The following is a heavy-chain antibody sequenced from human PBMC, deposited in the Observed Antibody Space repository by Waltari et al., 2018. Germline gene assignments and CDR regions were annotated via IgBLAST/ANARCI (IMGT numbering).Heavy chain of an antibody. CDR3: ARGSNYDSSGYYVTEYFQH. J-gene: IGHJ1*01. CDR1: GGSISSSSYY. Sequence: QLQLQESGPGLVKPSETLSLTCTVSGGSISSSSYYWGWIRQPPGKGLEWIGSISYSGSTYYNPSLKGRVTISVDTSKNQFSLKLSSVTAADTAVYYCARGSNYDSSGYYVTEYFQHWGQGTLVTVSS. D-gene: IGHD3-22*01. CDR2: ISYSGST. V-gene: IGHV4-39*01.